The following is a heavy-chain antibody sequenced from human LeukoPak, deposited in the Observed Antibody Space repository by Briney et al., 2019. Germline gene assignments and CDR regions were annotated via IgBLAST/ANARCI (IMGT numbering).Heavy chain of an antibody. CDR1: GFTLGTYW. Sequence: GGSLRLSWGASGFTLGTYWLHWVRQAPGEGLVWVSGINSDGGTTTYADSVKGRFTISRDNAKNTLYLQMNNLRAEDTAIYYCATDSYVSGSYYRLFYWGQGTLVTVSS. J-gene: IGHJ4*02. V-gene: IGHV3-74*01. D-gene: IGHD3-10*01. CDR2: INSDGGTT. CDR3: ATDSYVSGSYYRLFY.